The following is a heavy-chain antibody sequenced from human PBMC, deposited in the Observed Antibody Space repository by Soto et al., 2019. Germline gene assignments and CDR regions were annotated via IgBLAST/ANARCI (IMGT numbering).Heavy chain of an antibody. CDR2: ISAYTGNT. CDR1: GYSFKYYG. CDR3: ARDMISVTGTGLVWDY. V-gene: IGHV1-18*01. J-gene: IGHJ4*02. Sequence: WPSVKVSCKGSGYSFKYYGISWVRQAPVQGLEWLAWISAYTGNTNYAQNLQGRLTVTADTYTNTAYLEVRGLRSTDTAVYYCARDMISVTGTGLVWDYWGQGSLVTVSS. D-gene: IGHD1-7*01.